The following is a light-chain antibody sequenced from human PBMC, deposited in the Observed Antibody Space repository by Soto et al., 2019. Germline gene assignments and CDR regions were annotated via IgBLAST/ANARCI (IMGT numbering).Light chain of an antibody. Sequence: EIVLTQSPCTLSLSPGDRATLSCRASQSVSSNFLAWYQQKPDPAPRLLIYGASIRATGIPDRFSGSGSGTDFTLTIKTLEPEYFAMYFCHQYGSSPRTFAQGTKVEIK. CDR3: HQYGSSPRT. J-gene: IGKJ1*01. CDR2: GAS. V-gene: IGKV3-20*01. CDR1: QSVSSNF.